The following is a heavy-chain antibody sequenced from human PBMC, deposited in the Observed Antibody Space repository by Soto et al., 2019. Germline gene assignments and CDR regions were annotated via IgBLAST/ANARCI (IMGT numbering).Heavy chain of an antibody. CDR1: GFTFTIFS. CDR2: IRSDGTM. CDR3: ARDSSFAFDI. D-gene: IGHD3-16*02. Sequence: GGSLRLSCTASGFTFTIFSMNWVRQAPGKGLEWISNIRSDGTMFSADSLKGRFTISRDNARNSLSLQLNSLRAEDTDVYSCARDSSFAFDIWGQGTMVTVSS. V-gene: IGHV3-48*01. J-gene: IGHJ3*02.